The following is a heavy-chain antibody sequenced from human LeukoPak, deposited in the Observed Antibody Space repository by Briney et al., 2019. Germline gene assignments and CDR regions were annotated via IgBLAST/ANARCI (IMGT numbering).Heavy chain of an antibody. D-gene: IGHD5-24*01. CDR1: GFTFRGYL. V-gene: IGHV3-74*01. Sequence: PGGSLRLSCAASGFTFRGYLMHWVRQAPGEGVVWVSRINGDGSSTNYAGSVKGRFTISRDNAKNTLYLQMNSLRAEDTAVYYCASDPVEMATAYYFDYWGQGTLVTVSS. J-gene: IGHJ4*02. CDR3: ASDPVEMATAYYFDY. CDR2: INGDGSST.